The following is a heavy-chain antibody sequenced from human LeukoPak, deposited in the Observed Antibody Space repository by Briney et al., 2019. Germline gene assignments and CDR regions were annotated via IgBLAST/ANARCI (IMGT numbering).Heavy chain of an antibody. CDR1: GFTFSSYA. Sequence: GGSLRLSCAASGFTFSSYAMHWVRQAPGKGLEYVSAISSNGGSTYYAKSVKGRCTISRDNSKNTLYLQMGSLRAEDMAVYYCARDLGANDYGDDSPFGYWGQGTLVTVSS. J-gene: IGHJ4*02. CDR3: ARDLGANDYGDDSPFGY. D-gene: IGHD4-17*01. CDR2: ISSNGGST. V-gene: IGHV3-64*01.